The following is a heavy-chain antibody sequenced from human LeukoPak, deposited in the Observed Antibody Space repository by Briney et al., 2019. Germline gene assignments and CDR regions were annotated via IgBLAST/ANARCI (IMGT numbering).Heavy chain of an antibody. CDR1: GFTFSTYE. D-gene: IGHD3-22*01. V-gene: IGHV3-48*03. CDR3: ARDNYDSSGYYFD. J-gene: IGHJ4*02. CDR2: ISSSAGII. Sequence: GGSLRLSCAASGFTFSTYEMHWVRQAPGKGLEWISYISSSAGIIYSADSVKGRFTISRDNAKNSLYLQMNSLRAEDTAVYYCARDNYDSSGYYFDWGQGTLVTVSS.